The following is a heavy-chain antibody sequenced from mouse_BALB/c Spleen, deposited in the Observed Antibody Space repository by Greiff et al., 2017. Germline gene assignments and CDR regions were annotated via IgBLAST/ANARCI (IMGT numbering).Heavy chain of an antibody. Sequence: EVKLQESGAELVRPGALVKLSCKASGFNIKDYYMHWVKQRPEQGLEWIGWIDPENGNTIYDPKFQGKASITADTSSNTAYLQLSSLTSEDTAVYYCAGGGSTVYWGQGTLVTVSA. CDR1: GFNIKDYY. CDR2: IDPENGNT. J-gene: IGHJ3*01. V-gene: IGHV14-1*02. D-gene: IGHD1-1*01. CDR3: AGGGSTVY.